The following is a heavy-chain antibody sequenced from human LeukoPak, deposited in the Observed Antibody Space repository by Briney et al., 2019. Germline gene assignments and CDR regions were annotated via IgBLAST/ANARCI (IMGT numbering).Heavy chain of an antibody. CDR2: IYPGDSDI. CDR3: ARQVYGSGPTDY. V-gene: IGHV5-51*01. Sequence: GESLKISCKGSGYSFSDYWIGWVRQMPGKGLEWMGIIYPGDSDIRYSPSFQGQVTISADKSSSTAFLQWSSLKASDAAMYYCARQVYGSGPTDYWGQGTLVTVSS. D-gene: IGHD3-10*01. J-gene: IGHJ4*02. CDR1: GYSFSDYW.